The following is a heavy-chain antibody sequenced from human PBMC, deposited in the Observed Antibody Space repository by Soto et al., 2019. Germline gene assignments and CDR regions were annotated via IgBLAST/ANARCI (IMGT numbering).Heavy chain of an antibody. Sequence: VAGGYIINIRDYWNFLRQPPGKGLEWIGYISHDGSTYYNPSLGSRVTISMDTSNKHFSLKLTSVTAADTAMYYCATGRDAYKSGYCGRGILVTVSS. CDR1: GGYIINIRDY. V-gene: IGHV4-61*01. CDR3: ATGRDAYKSGY. D-gene: IGHD1-1*01. J-gene: IGHJ4*02. CDR2: ISHDGST.